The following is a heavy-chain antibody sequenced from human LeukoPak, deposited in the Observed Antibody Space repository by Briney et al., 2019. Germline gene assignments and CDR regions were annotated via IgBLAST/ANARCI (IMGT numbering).Heavy chain of an antibody. J-gene: IGHJ4*02. V-gene: IGHV3-23*01. CDR1: GFTFSSYA. CDR3: AKGRRVDTAMVDY. CDR2: ISGSGGST. Sequence: PGGSLRLSCAASGFTFSSYAMSWVRQAPGKGLEWVSAISGSGGSTYYADSVKGRFTISRDNAKNSLYLQMNSLRAEDTALYYCAKGRRVDTAMVDYWGQGTLVTVSS. D-gene: IGHD5-18*01.